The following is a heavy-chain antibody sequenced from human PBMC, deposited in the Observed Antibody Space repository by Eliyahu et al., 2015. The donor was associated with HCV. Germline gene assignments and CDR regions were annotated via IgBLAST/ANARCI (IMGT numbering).Heavy chain of an antibody. J-gene: IGHJ4*02. V-gene: IGHV3-33*01. CDR2: IWYDGSNK. CDR1: GFPFXSYG. CDR3: ARDRDSGSYYGCFDY. D-gene: IGHD1-26*01. Sequence: QVQLAESXGGVVQPGRSLRLSCXASGFPFXSYGMHWVRQAPGKGLEWVAVIWYDGSNKYYADSVKGRFTISRDKSKNTLYLQMNSLRVEDTAVYYCARDRDSGSYYGCFDYWGQGTLVTVSS.